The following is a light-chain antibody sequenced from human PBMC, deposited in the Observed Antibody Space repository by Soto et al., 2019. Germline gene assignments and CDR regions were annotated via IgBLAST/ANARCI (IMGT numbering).Light chain of an antibody. CDR3: QQYGNSQYT. V-gene: IGKV3-20*01. J-gene: IGKJ2*01. CDR2: GAS. Sequence: EIVLTQSPGTLSLSPGERATLSCRASQSVNNNYLAWYQQKPGQAPRLLIYGASIRATGIPDRFSGSGSGIDFTLPITGLEPEDFVVYYCQQYGNSQYTFGKGTKLEIK. CDR1: QSVNNNY.